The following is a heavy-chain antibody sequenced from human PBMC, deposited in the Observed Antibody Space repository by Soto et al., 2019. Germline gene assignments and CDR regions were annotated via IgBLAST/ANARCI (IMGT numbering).Heavy chain of an antibody. CDR3: ARERGRSIAARPYNWFDP. J-gene: IGHJ5*02. D-gene: IGHD6-6*01. CDR2: IYYSGST. Sequence: SETLSLTCTVSGGSISSGDYYWSWIRQPPGKGLEWIGYIYYSGSTYYNPSLKSRVTISVDTSKNQFSLKLSSVTAADTAVYYCARERGRSIAARPYNWFDPWGQGTLVTDSS. CDR1: GGSISSGDYY. V-gene: IGHV4-30-4*01.